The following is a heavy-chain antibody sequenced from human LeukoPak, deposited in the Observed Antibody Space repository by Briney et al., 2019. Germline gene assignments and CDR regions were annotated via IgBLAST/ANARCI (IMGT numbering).Heavy chain of an antibody. V-gene: IGHV3-30*03. CDR3: ARLSYYDFWSGYSGVGGMDV. J-gene: IGHJ6*02. CDR1: GFTFSSYG. Sequence: GGSLRLSCAASGFTFSSYGMHWVRQAPGKGLEWVAVISYDGSNKYYADSVKGRFTISRDNAKNSLYLQMNSLRAEDTAVYYCARLSYYDFWSGYSGVGGMDVWGQGTTVTVSS. D-gene: IGHD3-3*01. CDR2: ISYDGSNK.